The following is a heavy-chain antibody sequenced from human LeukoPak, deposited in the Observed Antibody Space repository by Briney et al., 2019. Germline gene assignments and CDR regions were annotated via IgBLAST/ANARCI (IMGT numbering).Heavy chain of an antibody. V-gene: IGHV1-8*02. J-gene: IGHJ3*02. CDR2: MNPNSGNT. D-gene: IGHD3-22*01. Sequence: GESLKISCKGSGYSFTSYWIGWVRQATGQGLEWMGWMNPNSGNTGYAQKFQGRVTMTRNTSISTAYMELSSLRSEDTAVYYCARSRNYYDSSGYYPHDAFDIWGQGTMVTVSS. CDR1: GYSFTSYW. CDR3: ARSRNYYDSSGYYPHDAFDI.